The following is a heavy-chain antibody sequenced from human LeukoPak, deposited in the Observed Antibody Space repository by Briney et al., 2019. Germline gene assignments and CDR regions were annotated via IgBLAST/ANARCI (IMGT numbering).Heavy chain of an antibody. CDR2: IGSSGSSI. V-gene: IGHV3-11*01. CDR1: GFTFSAYY. Sequence: GGSLRLSCAASGFTFSAYYMTWIRQAPGKGLEWVSYIGSSGSSIYYADSVRGRFTISRDNAKNSLYLQMNSLRAEDTAVYYCARAGQSDYWGQGTLVTVSS. CDR3: ARAGQSDY. J-gene: IGHJ4*02.